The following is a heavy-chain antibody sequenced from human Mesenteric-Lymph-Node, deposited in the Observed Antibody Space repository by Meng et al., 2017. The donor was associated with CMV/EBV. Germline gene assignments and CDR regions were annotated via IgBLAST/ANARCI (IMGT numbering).Heavy chain of an antibody. Sequence: GESLKISCAVSGFTFDDYAMHWVRQAPGKGLEWVSLISWDGANTYYVDSVKGRFTISRDNAKNSLYLQMNSVKAEDTAVYFCARLQGGVTTYDYWGQGTLVTVSS. CDR1: GFTFDDYA. V-gene: IGHV3-43D*03. CDR3: ARLQGGVTTYDY. CDR2: ISWDGANT. D-gene: IGHD4-17*01. J-gene: IGHJ4*02.